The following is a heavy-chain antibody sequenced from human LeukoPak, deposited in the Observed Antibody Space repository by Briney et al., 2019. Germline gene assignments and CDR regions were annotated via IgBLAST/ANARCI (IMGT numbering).Heavy chain of an antibody. CDR3: ARGVRGYSGYDSYYYYMDV. D-gene: IGHD5-12*01. Sequence: ASVKVSCKASGYTFTSYGISWVRQAPGQGLEWMGWISAYNGNTNYAQKLQGRVTMTTDTSTSTAYMEPRSLRSDDTAVYYCARGVRGYSGYDSYYYYMDVWGKGTTVTVSS. J-gene: IGHJ6*03. CDR1: GYTFTSYG. V-gene: IGHV1-18*01. CDR2: ISAYNGNT.